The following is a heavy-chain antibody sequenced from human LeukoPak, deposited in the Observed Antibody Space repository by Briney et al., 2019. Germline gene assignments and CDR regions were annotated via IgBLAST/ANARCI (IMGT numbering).Heavy chain of an antibody. CDR2: TYYRSKWYN. CDR3: ARLGLGGAFDI. CDR1: GDSVSSNSAV. J-gene: IGHJ3*02. Sequence: SQTLSLTCAISGDSVSSNSAVWNWVRQSPSRGLEWLGRTYYRSKWYNDYAVSVKSRITIKPDTSKNQFSLQLNSATPEDTAVYYCARLGLGGAFDIWGQGTMVTVSS. D-gene: IGHD2-15*01. V-gene: IGHV6-1*01.